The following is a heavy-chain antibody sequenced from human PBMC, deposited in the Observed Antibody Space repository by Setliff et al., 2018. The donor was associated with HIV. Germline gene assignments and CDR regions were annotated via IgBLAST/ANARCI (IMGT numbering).Heavy chain of an antibody. CDR1: GGSISSHY. J-gene: IGHJ6*03. D-gene: IGHD3-3*01. V-gene: IGHV4-4*08. CDR2: IYTSGST. Sequence: SETLSLTCTVSGGSISSHYWSWIRQPPGNGLEWIGHIYTSGSTNYNPSLKSRVTMSVGTSKNQFSLTLSSVTAADTAVYYCARCYYNFWSGYPLDYMDVWGKGTTVTVSS. CDR3: ARCYYNFWSGYPLDYMDV.